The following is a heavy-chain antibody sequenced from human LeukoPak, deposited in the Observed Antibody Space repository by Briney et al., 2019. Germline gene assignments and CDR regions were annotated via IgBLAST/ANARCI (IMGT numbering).Heavy chain of an antibody. J-gene: IGHJ1*01. V-gene: IGHV3-23*01. D-gene: IGHD6-13*01. CDR2: ISGSGGST. CDR3: AKIIAAAGTAEYFQH. Sequence: GGSLRLSCAASGFTFSSYAMSWVRQAPGKGLEWVSAISGSGGSTYYADSVKGRFTISRDNSKNTLYLQMNSLRAEDTAAYYCAKIIAAAGTAEYFQHWGQGTLVTVSS. CDR1: GFTFSSYA.